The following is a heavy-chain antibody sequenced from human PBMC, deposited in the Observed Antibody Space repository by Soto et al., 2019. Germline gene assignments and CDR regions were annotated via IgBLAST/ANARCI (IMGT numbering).Heavy chain of an antibody. CDR1: VFAFTNAW. CDR2: IRSQTDGGTT. V-gene: IGHV3-15*01. J-gene: IGHJ4*02. CDR3: STEGT. Sequence: EVQLVDSGGDLVKPGGYLRLSCAASVFAFTNAWVSWFRQAPGQGLEWVGHIRSQTDGGTTDYAAPVKGKFTISRDDSKNTLYRQMNSLKTEDTGVYYCSTEGTWGQGTLFPVSS. D-gene: IGHD3-10*01.